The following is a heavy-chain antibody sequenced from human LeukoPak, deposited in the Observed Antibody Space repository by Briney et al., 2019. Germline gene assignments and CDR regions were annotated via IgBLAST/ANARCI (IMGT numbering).Heavy chain of an antibody. Sequence: GGSLRLSCAASGFTFSGHWMSWVRQAPGKGLEWVANINQGGSEKYYVDSVKGRFTISRDNANNSLYLQMNSLRGEDTAVDYCTRDRSPAEDDWGQGTLVNVSS. V-gene: IGHV3-7*01. CDR1: GFTFSGHW. D-gene: IGHD6-25*01. J-gene: IGHJ4*02. CDR3: TRDRSPAEDD. CDR2: INQGGSEK.